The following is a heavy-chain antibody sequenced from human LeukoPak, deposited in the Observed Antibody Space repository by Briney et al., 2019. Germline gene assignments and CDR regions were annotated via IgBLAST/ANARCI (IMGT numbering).Heavy chain of an antibody. D-gene: IGHD3-16*02. CDR1: GGSISSYY. CDR2: IYYSGST. V-gene: IGHV4-59*01. Sequence: ASETLSLTCTVSGGSISSYYWSWIRQPPGKGLEWIGYIYYSGSTNYNPSLKSRVTISVDTSKNQFSLKLSSVTAADTAVYYCARYYVWGSYRYFDYWGQGTLVTVSS. J-gene: IGHJ4*02. CDR3: ARYYVWGSYRYFDY.